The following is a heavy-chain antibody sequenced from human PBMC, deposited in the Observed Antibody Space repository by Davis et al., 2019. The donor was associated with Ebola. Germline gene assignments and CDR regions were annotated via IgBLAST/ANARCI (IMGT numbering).Heavy chain of an antibody. D-gene: IGHD1-26*01. CDR2: ISYDGNKE. Sequence: GESLKISCSASGFTFSNSGMHWVRQAPGKGLEWVASISYDGNKEYYADSVKGRFTISRDNSKNTLYLQMNSLRAEDTAVYYCAKVSVGTTKDWGQGTLVTVSS. V-gene: IGHV3-30*18. J-gene: IGHJ4*02. CDR1: GFTFSNSG. CDR3: AKVSVGTTKD.